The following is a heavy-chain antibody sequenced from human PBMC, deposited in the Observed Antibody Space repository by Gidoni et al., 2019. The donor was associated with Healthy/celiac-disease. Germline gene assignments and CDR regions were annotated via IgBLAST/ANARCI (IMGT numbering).Heavy chain of an antibody. CDR1: VFTFSSYW. J-gene: IGHJ4*02. CDR3: ARDSRYGGNPDY. CDR2: INSDGSST. Sequence: EVQLVESGGGLVQPGGSLRLSCAASVFTFSSYWMHWVRQAPGKGLVWVSRINSDGSSTSYADSVKGRFTISRDNAKNTLYLQMNSLRAEDTAVYYCARDSRYGGNPDYWGQGTLVTVSS. V-gene: IGHV3-74*01. D-gene: IGHD5-12*01.